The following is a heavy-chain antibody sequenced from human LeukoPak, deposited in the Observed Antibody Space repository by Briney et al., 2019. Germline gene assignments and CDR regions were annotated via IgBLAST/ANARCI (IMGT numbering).Heavy chain of an antibody. CDR2: INWNGGST. CDR3: AKAPVTSCRGAYRYPFDS. Sequence: GGSLRLSCAASGFTFGDYGMSWVRQAPEEGLEWVSGINWNGGSTGYAGSVRGRFTISRDNSKNTLYLQMNSLRAEDAAVYFCAKAPVTSCRGAYRYPFDSWGQGTLVTVSS. CDR1: GFTFGDYG. V-gene: IGHV3-20*04. J-gene: IGHJ4*02. D-gene: IGHD2-15*01.